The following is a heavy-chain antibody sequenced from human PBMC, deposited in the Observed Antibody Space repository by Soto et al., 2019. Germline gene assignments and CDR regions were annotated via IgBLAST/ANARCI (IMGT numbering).Heavy chain of an antibody. J-gene: IGHJ4*02. D-gene: IGHD4-17*01. CDR1: GFTFSSYS. CDR2: ISSSSSYI. V-gene: IGHV3-21*04. CDR3: AKVLWTYGDYTLFDY. Sequence: PGGSLRLSCAASGFTFSSYSMNWVRQAPGKGLEWVSSISSSSSYIYYADSVKGRFTISRDNAKNSLYLQMDSLRAEDTAVYYCAKVLWTYGDYTLFDYWGQGTLVTVSS.